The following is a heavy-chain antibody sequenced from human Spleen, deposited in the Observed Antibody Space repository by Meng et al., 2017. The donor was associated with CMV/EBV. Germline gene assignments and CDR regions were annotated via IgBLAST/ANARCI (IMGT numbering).Heavy chain of an antibody. D-gene: IGHD2-2*01. V-gene: IGHV1-2*02. CDR1: GYTFTGYY. Sequence: GESLKISCKASGYTFTGYYMHWVQLAPGQGLEWMGRINPNSGDTNYVQKFQGRVTMTRDTSISTVYMELSRLRSDDTAIYYCARAFGCSSSTCYGYVFDIWGQGTVVTVSS. J-gene: IGHJ3*02. CDR2: INPNSGDT. CDR3: ARAFGCSSSTCYGYVFDI.